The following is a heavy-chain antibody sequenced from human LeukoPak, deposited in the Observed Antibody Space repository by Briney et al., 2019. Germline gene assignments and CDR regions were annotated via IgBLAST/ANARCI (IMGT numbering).Heavy chain of an antibody. CDR1: GFTFSSYW. J-gene: IGHJ4*02. V-gene: IGHV3-74*01. CDR3: ARDIQYPIAVAGFDY. Sequence: GGSLRLSCAASGFTFSSYWMHWVRQAPGKGLVWVSRINSDGSSTSYADSVKGRFTISRDNAKNTLYLQMNSLRAEDTAVYYCARDIQYPIAVAGFDYWGQGTLVTISS. CDR2: INSDGSST. D-gene: IGHD6-19*01.